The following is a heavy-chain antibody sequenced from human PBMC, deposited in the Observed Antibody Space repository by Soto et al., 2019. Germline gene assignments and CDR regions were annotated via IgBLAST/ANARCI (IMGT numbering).Heavy chain of an antibody. V-gene: IGHV4-39*01. CDR3: GLTWRYYASRSPRYFDY. Sequence: AETLSLTCTVSGASIGSTNYYWGGIRQPPGKRLEWIGSIYYRGSTYYNPSLNSRVTISVDTSKNQFSLKLSSVTAADTAVYYCGLTWRYYASRSPRYFDYWGQGTLVT. J-gene: IGHJ4*02. D-gene: IGHD3-10*01. CDR2: IYYRGST. CDR1: GASIGSTNYY.